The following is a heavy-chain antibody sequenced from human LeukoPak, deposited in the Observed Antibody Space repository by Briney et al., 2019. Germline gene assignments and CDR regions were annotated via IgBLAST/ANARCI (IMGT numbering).Heavy chain of an antibody. CDR1: GGTFSSYG. J-gene: IGHJ3*02. V-gene: IGHV1-69*06. Sequence: ASVKVSCKASGGTFSSYGISWVRQAPGQGLEWMGGIIPIFGTANYAQKFQGRVTITADKSTSTGYMELGSLRSEGTAVYYCARVAGYDAFDIWGQGTMVTVSS. CDR3: ARVAGYDAFDI. D-gene: IGHD2-15*01. CDR2: IIPIFGTA.